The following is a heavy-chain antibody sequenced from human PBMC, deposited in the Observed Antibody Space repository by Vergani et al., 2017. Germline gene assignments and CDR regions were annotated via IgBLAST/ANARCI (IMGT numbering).Heavy chain of an antibody. D-gene: IGHD5-24*01. CDR1: GFTFSSYA. J-gene: IGHJ4*02. CDR3: AKGYRGWLQYSYFDY. CDR2: ISGSGGST. Sequence: EVQLLESGGGLVQPGGSLRLSCAASGFTFSSYAMSWVRQAPGNGLEWVSAISGSGGSTYYADSVKGRFTISRDNSKNTLYLQMNSLRAEDTAVYYCAKGYRGWLQYSYFDYWGQGTLVTVSS. V-gene: IGHV3-23*01.